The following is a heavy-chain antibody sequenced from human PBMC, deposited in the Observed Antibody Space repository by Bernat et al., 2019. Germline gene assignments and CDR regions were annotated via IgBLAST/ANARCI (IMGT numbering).Heavy chain of an antibody. CDR3: AKDVSAVAGDAFDI. CDR2: ISGSDGST. Sequence: EVQLLESGGGLVQPGGSLRLSCEASGFTFSDYAMSWVRQAPGKGLEWVSAISGSDGSTYYADSVKGRFTISRDNSKKTLYLQMNSLRAEETAVYYCAKDVSAVAGDAFDIWGQGTMVTVSS. D-gene: IGHD6-19*01. CDR1: GFTFSDYA. J-gene: IGHJ3*02. V-gene: IGHV3-23*01.